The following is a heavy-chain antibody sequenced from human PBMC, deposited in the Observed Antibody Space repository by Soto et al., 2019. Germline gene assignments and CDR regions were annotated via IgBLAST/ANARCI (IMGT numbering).Heavy chain of an antibody. CDR3: SRDGESSSSYHVPAFYS. CDR1: GFPFSSYT. CDR2: ISSRSDYI. D-gene: IGHD6-13*01. V-gene: IGHV3-21*01. Sequence: EVQLVESGGGLVKPGGSLRVSCAASGFPFSSYTMNWVRQAPVKGLEWVSAISSRSDYIFYADSVKGRFTISRDNAENSLFLLMKRLTAEDTAVYYCSRDGESSSSYHVPAFYSWGQGTMVDVSS. J-gene: IGHJ3*02.